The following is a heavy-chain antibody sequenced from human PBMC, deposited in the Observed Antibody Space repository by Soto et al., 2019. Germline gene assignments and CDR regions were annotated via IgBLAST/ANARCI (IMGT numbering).Heavy chain of an antibody. CDR3: VRETSYHFDT. CDR1: GFTFSGYY. V-gene: IGHV3-11*05. D-gene: IGHD2-2*01. J-gene: IGHJ4*02. CDR2: ISSSGDRT. Sequence: QVQLVESGGGLVKPGGSLRLSCAASGFTFSGYYMSWIRQAPGKGLECISYISSSGDRTKYADSVKGRFTIYRDNAKKSLYLQMNILRAEDTAVYYCVRETSYHFDTWGQGTLVTVSS.